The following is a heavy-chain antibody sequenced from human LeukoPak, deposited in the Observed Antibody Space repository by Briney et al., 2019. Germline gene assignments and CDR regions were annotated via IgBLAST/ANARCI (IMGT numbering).Heavy chain of an antibody. CDR3: ARDPYSGLFDS. D-gene: IGHD4-11*01. CDR1: GFTFSSYS. J-gene: IGHJ4*02. V-gene: IGHV3-21*01. Sequence: TGGSLRLSCTASGFTFSSYSMNWVRQAPGKGLEWVSSISSSSSYIYYADSVKGRFTISRDNAKNSLYVQMNSLRAEDTAVYYCARDPYSGLFDSWGQGTLVTVSS. CDR2: ISSSSSYI.